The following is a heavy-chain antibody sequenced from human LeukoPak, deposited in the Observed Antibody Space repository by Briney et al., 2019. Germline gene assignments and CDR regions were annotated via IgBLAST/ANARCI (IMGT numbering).Heavy chain of an antibody. D-gene: IGHD6-13*01. CDR3: ARDHWEAASFDF. Sequence: GGSLRLSCAASGFTFSTYAMHWVRQAPGKGLEWVAVISYDGSNKYYADSVKGRFTISRDNSKKTLYLQMNSLRAEDTAVYYCARDHWEAASFDFWGQGTLVTVSS. J-gene: IGHJ4*02. V-gene: IGHV3-30*04. CDR1: GFTFSTYA. CDR2: ISYDGSNK.